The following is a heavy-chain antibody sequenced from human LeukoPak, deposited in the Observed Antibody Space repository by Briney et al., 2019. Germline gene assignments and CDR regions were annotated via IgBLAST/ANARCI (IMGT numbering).Heavy chain of an antibody. D-gene: IGHD3-22*01. CDR2: IYYSGST. Sequence: PSETLSLTCTVSGGSISSSSYYWGWIRQPPGKGLEWIGSIYYSGSTYYNPSLKSRVTISVDTSKNQFSLKLSSVTAADTAVYYCARHNWPAGSGYYLTLFDYWGQGTLVTVSS. J-gene: IGHJ4*02. V-gene: IGHV4-39*01. CDR1: GGSISSSSYY. CDR3: ARHNWPAGSGYYLTLFDY.